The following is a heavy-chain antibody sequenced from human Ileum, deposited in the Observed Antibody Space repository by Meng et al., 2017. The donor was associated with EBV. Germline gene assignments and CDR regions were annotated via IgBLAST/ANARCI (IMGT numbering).Heavy chain of an antibody. J-gene: IGHJ5*02. CDR1: GGSITSYSYY. CDR2: IYHTGST. D-gene: IGHD2-21*02. Sequence: HLHLQVPDPGLVNPSETLSLSGSASGGSITSYSYYWGWIRQPPGKGLEWIATIYHTGSTYYNPSLKSRVTISVDTSKNEFSLKVTSVTAADTALYYCARRDTAWFDPWGRGTLVTVSS. CDR3: ARRDTAWFDP. V-gene: IGHV4-39*01.